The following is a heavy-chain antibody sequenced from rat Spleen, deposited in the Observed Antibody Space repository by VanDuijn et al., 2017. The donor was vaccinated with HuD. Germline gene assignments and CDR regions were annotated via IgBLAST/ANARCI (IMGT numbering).Heavy chain of an antibody. CDR2: ISTGGGNT. J-gene: IGHJ4*01. CDR1: GFTFSDYN. Sequence: EVQLVESGGGLVQPGRSLKLSCAASGFTFSDYNMAWVRQAPKKGLEWVASISTGGGNTYYRDSVKGRFTISRDNAKSTLYLQMNSLRSEDTATYYCAREYYSGDGVMDAWGQGASVTVSS. V-gene: IGHV5-25*01. D-gene: IGHD1-1*01. CDR3: AREYYSGDGVMDA.